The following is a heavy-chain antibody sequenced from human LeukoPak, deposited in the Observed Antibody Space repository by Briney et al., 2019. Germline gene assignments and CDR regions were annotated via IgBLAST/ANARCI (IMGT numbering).Heavy chain of an antibody. D-gene: IGHD3-22*01. CDR3: ARGGYDSSGYFYYYGMDV. V-gene: IGHV1-8*01. Sequence: GASVKDSCKASGYTLTSYDINWVRQATGQGLEWMGWMTPNSANTGYAQKFRGRVTMTRNTSISTAYMELSSLRSEDTAVYYCARGGYDSSGYFYYYGMDVWGQGTTVTVSS. J-gene: IGHJ6*02. CDR2: MTPNSANT. CDR1: GYTLTSYD.